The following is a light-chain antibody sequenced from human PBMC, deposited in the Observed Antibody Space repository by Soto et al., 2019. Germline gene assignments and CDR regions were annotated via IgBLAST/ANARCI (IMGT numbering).Light chain of an antibody. J-gene: IGKJ4*01. CDR2: ETP. CDR3: EQNANWPLT. Sequence: IVLTQSPTTLSLSPGESATLSYRAIQSVGNNLARSQQKPGQAPGVLIYETPTRATGIPARVTCSGSGTDFTLNIRMREPEDCAVYYWEQNANWPLTFGGGTKVDIK. CDR1: QSVGNN. V-gene: IGKV3-11*01.